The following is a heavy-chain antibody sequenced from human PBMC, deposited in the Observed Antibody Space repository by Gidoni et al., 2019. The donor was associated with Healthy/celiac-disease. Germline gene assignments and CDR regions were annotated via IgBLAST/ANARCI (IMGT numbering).Heavy chain of an antibody. D-gene: IGHD2-2*01. CDR2: ISAYNGNT. Sequence: QVQLVQSGAEVKKPAASVKVSCKASGYTFTSYGISWVRQAPGQGLEWMGWISAYNGNTNYAQKLQGRVTMTTDTSTGTAYMELRSLRSDDTAVYYCARVSYCSSTSCYPLRYYYYGMDVWGQGTTVTVSS. V-gene: IGHV1-18*01. CDR1: GYTFTSYG. CDR3: ARVSYCSSTSCYPLRYYYYGMDV. J-gene: IGHJ6*02.